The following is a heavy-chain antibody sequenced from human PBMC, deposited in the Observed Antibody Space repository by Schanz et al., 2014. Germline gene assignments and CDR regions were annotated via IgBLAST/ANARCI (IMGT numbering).Heavy chain of an antibody. V-gene: IGHV1-18*01. Sequence: QVQLVQSGSEVKKPGASVKVSCKASGYTFTTYGISWVRQAPGQGLEWMGWISGYNGKVIYAQKFQGRVTMTTDTTTTTGYMELKILRSDDTAVYYCARDAITAPGDFDSWGQGTLVTVSS. CDR2: ISGYNGKV. CDR1: GYTFTTYG. D-gene: IGHD1-20*01. J-gene: IGHJ4*02. CDR3: ARDAITAPGDFDS.